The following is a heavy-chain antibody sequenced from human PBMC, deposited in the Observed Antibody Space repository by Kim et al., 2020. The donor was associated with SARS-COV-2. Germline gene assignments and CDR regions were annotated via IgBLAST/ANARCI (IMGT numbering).Heavy chain of an antibody. CDR2: ISYDGSNK. CDR3: AKEIHCSSTSCQPLYGM. J-gene: IGHJ6*01. CDR1: GFTFSSYG. D-gene: IGHD2-2*01. Sequence: GGSLRLSCAASGFTFSSYGMHWVRQAPGKGLEWVAVISYDGSNKYYADSVKGRFTISRDNSKNTLYLQMNSLRAEDTAVYYCAKEIHCSSTSCQPLYGM. V-gene: IGHV3-30*18.